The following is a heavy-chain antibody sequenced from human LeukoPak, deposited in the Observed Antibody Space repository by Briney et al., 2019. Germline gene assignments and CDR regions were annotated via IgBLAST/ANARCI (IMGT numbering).Heavy chain of an antibody. Sequence: GGSLRLSCEAPGFTFSSHSMNWVRQAPGKGLEWVSAISGSGDNNDNTYYADSVKGQFTISRDNSKNTLYLQMSSLRAEDAAVYYCAKSGSTSWYLDYWGQGTLVTVSS. J-gene: IGHJ4*02. CDR3: AKSGSTSWYLDY. V-gene: IGHV3-23*01. CDR1: GFTFSSHS. CDR2: ISGSGDNNDNT. D-gene: IGHD6-13*01.